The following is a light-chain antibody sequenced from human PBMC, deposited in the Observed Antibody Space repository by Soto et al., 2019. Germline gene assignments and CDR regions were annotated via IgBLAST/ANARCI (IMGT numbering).Light chain of an antibody. CDR2: EAS. CDR1: ETVSSW. J-gene: IGKJ1*01. V-gene: IGKV1-5*01. Sequence: DIQMTPSPSTLSASVGDIVTSTCRASETVSSWLAWYQQQEGKAPKLLIYEASTLESGVPPRFSGSRSGTEFTLTISSLQPDDLGTYYGQQYNSFLSVTFGQGTRVEIK. CDR3: QQYNSFLSVT.